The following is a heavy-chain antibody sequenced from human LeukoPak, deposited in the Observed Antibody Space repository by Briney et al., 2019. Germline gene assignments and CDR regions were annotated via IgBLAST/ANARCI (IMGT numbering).Heavy chain of an antibody. D-gene: IGHD5-12*01. CDR2: IRYDGSNK. CDR3: AKDHVENIVATMVVSYFDY. Sequence: GGSLRLSCAASGFTFSSYGMHWVRQAPGKGLEWVAFIRYDGSNKYYADSVKGRFTISRDNSKNTLYLQMNSLRAEDTAVYYCAKDHVENIVATMVVSYFDYWGQGTLVTVSS. J-gene: IGHJ4*02. V-gene: IGHV3-30*02. CDR1: GFTFSSYG.